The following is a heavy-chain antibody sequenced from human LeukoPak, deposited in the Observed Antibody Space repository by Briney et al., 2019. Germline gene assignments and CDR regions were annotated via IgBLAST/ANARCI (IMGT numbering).Heavy chain of an antibody. J-gene: IGHJ4*02. V-gene: IGHV3-30-3*01. CDR1: GFTFSSYA. Sequence: LPGGSLRLSCAASGFTFSSYAMSWVRQAPGKGLERVAVISYDGSNKYYADSVRSRFTISRDNSKNTLYLQMNSLRAEDTAVYDCARGMGYSSSWYLGYWGQGTLVTVSS. CDR3: ARGMGYSSSWYLGY. CDR2: ISYDGSNK. D-gene: IGHD6-13*01.